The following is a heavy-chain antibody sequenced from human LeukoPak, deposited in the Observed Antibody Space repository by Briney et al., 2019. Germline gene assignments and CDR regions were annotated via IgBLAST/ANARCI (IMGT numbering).Heavy chain of an antibody. Sequence: GGSLRLSCVASGFTFSRHWMSWVRQAPGRGLEWVSAISGSGGSTYYADSVKGRFTISRDNSKNTLYLQMNSLRAEDTAVYYCAKDIQGYSGYTPTDDYWGQGTLVTVSS. J-gene: IGHJ4*02. CDR2: ISGSGGST. V-gene: IGHV3-23*01. CDR1: GFTFSRHW. D-gene: IGHD5-12*01. CDR3: AKDIQGYSGYTPTDDY.